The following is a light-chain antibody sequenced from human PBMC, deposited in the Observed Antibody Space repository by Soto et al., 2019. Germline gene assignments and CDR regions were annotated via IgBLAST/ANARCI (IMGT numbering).Light chain of an antibody. CDR2: EVS. CDR3: SSYAGSNNLGV. CDR1: SSDVGGYNY. J-gene: IGLJ1*01. Sequence: QSALTQPPSASGSPGQSVTISCTGTSSDVGGYNYVSWYQQHPGKAPKLMIYEVSKRPSGVPDRFSGSKSGNTASLTVSGLQDEDEAAYYCSSYAGSNNLGVFGTGTKLTVL. V-gene: IGLV2-8*01.